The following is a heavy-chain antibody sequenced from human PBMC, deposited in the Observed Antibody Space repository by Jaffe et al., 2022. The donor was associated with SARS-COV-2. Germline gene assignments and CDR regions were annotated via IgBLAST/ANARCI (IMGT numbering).Heavy chain of an antibody. Sequence: QVQLQQRGAGLLKPSETLTLSCVVYGGSFSDYYWTWIRQPPGKGLEWIGEITHSGSTNYNPSLKSRLSISVDTSKRQFSLKLIAVTAADTAVYFCTRTPWDWLQRNWYFDLWGRGTPVTVSS. CDR2: ITHSGST. D-gene: IGHD3-9*01. V-gene: IGHV4-34*02. CDR1: GGSFSDYY. CDR3: TRTPWDWLQRNWYFDL. J-gene: IGHJ2*01.